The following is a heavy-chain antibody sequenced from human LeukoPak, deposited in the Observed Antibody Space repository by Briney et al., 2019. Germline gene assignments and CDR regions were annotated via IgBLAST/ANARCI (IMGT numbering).Heavy chain of an antibody. CDR2: INPNNGGA. Sequence: ASVKVSCKASGYTFTGYYMHWVRQAPGQGLEWMGWINPNNGGANYAQKFQGRVTMTRDTSISTAYMELSRLRSDDTAVYYCARVQLWPPGLDYWGQGTLVTVSS. D-gene: IGHD5-18*01. CDR3: ARVQLWPPGLDY. J-gene: IGHJ4*02. CDR1: GYTFTGYY. V-gene: IGHV1-2*02.